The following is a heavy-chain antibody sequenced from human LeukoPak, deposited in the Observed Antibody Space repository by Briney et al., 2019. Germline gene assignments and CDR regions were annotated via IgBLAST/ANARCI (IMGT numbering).Heavy chain of an antibody. CDR1: GRSFSGYY. CDR3: ARGWRVDVCTCCSYPGNDY. CDR2: INHSGST. D-gene: IGHD2-2*01. Sequence: SDTPSLTCAVQGRSFSGYYWSRIRQPPGKGLEWIGEINHSGSTNYNPSLKSRVTISVDTSKNQFSLKLSSVTAADTAVYYCARGWRVDVCTCCSYPGNDYWGQGTLVTVSS. V-gene: IGHV4-34*01. J-gene: IGHJ4*02.